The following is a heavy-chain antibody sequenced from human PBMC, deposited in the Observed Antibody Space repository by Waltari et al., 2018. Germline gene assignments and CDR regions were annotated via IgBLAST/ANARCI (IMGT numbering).Heavy chain of an antibody. CDR2: INPNSGGT. J-gene: IGHJ5*02. CDR1: GYTFTGYY. D-gene: IGHD4-17*01. Sequence: QVQLVQSGAEVKKPGASVKVSCKASGYTFTGYYMHWVRQAPGQGLEWMGRINPNSGGTNYAQKFQGRVTRTRDTSISTAYMELSRLRSDDTAVYYCARDPEEYGDFGWFDPWGQGTLVTVSS. V-gene: IGHV1-2*06. CDR3: ARDPEEYGDFGWFDP.